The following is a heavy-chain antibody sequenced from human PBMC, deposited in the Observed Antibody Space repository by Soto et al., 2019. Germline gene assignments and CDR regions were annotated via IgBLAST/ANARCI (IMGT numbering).Heavy chain of an antibody. CDR2: IYYSGST. V-gene: IGHV4-30-4*01. CDR3: ARDNMFGGYYYGMDV. D-gene: IGHD3-10*02. Sequence: KSSETLSLTCTVSGGSISSGDYYWSWIRQPPGKGLEWIGYIYYSGSTYYNPSLKSRVTISVDTSKNQFSLKLSSVTAADTAVYYCARDNMFGGYYYGMDVWGQGTTVTVSS. J-gene: IGHJ6*02. CDR1: GGSISSGDYY.